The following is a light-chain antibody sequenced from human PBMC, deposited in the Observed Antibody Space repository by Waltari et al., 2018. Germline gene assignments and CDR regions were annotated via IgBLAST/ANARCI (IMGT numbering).Light chain of an antibody. V-gene: IGKV3-20*01. Sequence: EIVLTQSPGTLSLSPGERATLSCRASQSVGKSLAWYQQKPGQAPRLLIYDASSRATGIPDRFSGSGFGKDFSLTISRLEPEDFAVYYCQKYVSLPATFGQGTKVEIK. J-gene: IGKJ1*01. CDR3: QKYVSLPAT. CDR2: DAS. CDR1: QSVGKS.